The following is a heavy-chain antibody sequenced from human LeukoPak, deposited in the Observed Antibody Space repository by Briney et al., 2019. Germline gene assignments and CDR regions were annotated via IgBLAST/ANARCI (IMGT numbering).Heavy chain of an antibody. D-gene: IGHD5-18*01. CDR1: GFPFSTFG. CDR3: AKDRSYHYFDY. Sequence: PGGSLRLSCVASGFPFSTFGMHWVRQAPGKGLEWVAFIRFDGSEKYSADSVKGRFTISRDNSKNTLYLRMNSLTAEDTVVYYCAKDRSYHYFDYWGQGTLVTVSS. CDR2: IRFDGSEK. J-gene: IGHJ4*02. V-gene: IGHV3-30*02.